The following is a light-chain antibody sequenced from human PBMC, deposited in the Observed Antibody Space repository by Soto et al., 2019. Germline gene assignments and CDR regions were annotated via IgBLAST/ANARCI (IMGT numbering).Light chain of an antibody. Sequence: DIPMTQSPFTLSTSVGDRVTITCRASQSISIWLAWYQQKPGKAPKLLIYDASNLESGVPSRFSGSGSGTEFTLTISSLQPDDFATYYCQQYNSYSPYTFGQGTKLEIK. V-gene: IGKV1-5*01. CDR3: QQYNSYSPYT. J-gene: IGKJ2*01. CDR1: QSISIW. CDR2: DAS.